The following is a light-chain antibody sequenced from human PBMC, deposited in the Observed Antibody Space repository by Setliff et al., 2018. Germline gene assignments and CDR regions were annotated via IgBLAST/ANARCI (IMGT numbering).Light chain of an antibody. CDR3: SSYAGMSAFYV. CDR1: SSDIGGYDY. J-gene: IGLJ1*01. Sequence: QSVLIQPPSASESPGSPVTISCTGTSSDIGGYDYVSWYQQHSGKAPKLLIYEVTKRPSGVPDRFSGSKSGNMASLTVSGLQAEDEADYYCSSYAGMSAFYVFGTGTKATVL. V-gene: IGLV2-8*01. CDR2: EVT.